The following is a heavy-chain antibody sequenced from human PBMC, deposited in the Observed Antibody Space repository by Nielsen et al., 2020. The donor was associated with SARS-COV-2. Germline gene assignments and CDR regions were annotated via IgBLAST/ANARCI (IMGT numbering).Heavy chain of an antibody. CDR2: ISWNSGSI. CDR3: AKLPYSGYDFDY. CDR1: GFTFSSYA. Sequence: GGSLRLSCAASGFTFSSYAMHWVRQAPGKGLEWVSGISWNSGSIGYADSVKGRFTISRDNAKNSLYLQMNSLRAEDTALYYCAKLPYSGYDFDYWGQGTLVTVSS. V-gene: IGHV3-9*01. J-gene: IGHJ4*02. D-gene: IGHD5-12*01.